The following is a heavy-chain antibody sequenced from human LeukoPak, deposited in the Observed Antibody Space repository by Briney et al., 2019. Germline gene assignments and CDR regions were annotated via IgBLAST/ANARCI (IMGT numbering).Heavy chain of an antibody. D-gene: IGHD1-26*01. Sequence: PGGSLRLSCAASGFTFSSYWTHWVRRAPGKGLVWVSRINSDGSSTSYADSVKGRFTISRDNAKNTLYLQVNSLRAEDTAVYYCAGGWDYFDYWGQGTLVTVSS. J-gene: IGHJ4*02. CDR1: GFTFSSYW. CDR2: INSDGSST. CDR3: AGGWDYFDY. V-gene: IGHV3-74*01.